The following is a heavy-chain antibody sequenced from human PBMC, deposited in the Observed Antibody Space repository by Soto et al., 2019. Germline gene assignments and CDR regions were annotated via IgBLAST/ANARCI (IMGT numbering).Heavy chain of an antibody. J-gene: IGHJ6*02. D-gene: IGHD3-16*01. CDR3: ARDSGFGDGPYYYGMDV. CDR2: IWYDGSNK. CDR1: GFTFSSYG. V-gene: IGHV3-33*01. Sequence: QVQLVESGGGVVQPGRSLRLSCAASGFTFSSYGMHWVRQAPGKGLEWVAVIWYDGSNKYYADSVKGRFTISRDNSKNTLYRHMNSLRAEDTAVYYCARDSGFGDGPYYYGMDVWGQGTTVTVSS.